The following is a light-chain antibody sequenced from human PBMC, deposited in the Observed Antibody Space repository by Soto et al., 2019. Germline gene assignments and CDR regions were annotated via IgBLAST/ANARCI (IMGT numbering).Light chain of an antibody. Sequence: DIQMTQSPSSLSASVGDRVTITCRASQDIGSHLAWYQQKPEKAPKSLIYFASTLQSGVPSRFSASGSGTDFTLTISSLQPEDFATYCCQQFRSFPLTFGQGTRLEIK. J-gene: IGKJ5*01. V-gene: IGKV1D-16*01. CDR3: QQFRSFPLT. CDR1: QDIGSH. CDR2: FAS.